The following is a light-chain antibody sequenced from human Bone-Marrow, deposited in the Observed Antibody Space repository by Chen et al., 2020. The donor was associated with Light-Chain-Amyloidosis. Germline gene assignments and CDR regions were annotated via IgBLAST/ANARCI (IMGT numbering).Light chain of an antibody. Sequence: DIQMTQSPSSLSASVGGRVTITCRSSQSINNYLNWFQQKPGKAPKLLFAAANLQSGVPSRFSGSGSGTAFTLTISSRQPEDFASYYCQQGYSKPFTFWIVTKVDFK. CDR3: QQGYSKPFT. J-gene: IGKJ3*01. V-gene: IGKV1-39*01. CDR1: QSINNY. CDR2: AAA.